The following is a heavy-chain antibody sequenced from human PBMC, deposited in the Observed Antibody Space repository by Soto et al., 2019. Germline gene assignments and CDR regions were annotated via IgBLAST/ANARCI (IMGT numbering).Heavy chain of an antibody. CDR3: ARVSMVRGDLYYYYGMDV. CDR1: GYTFTSYG. J-gene: IGHJ6*02. V-gene: IGHV1-18*01. D-gene: IGHD3-10*01. CDR2: ISAYNGNT. Sequence: QVQLVQSGAEVKKPGASVKVSCKASGYTFTSYGISWVRQAPGQGLEWMGWISAYNGNTNYAQKLQGRVTMTTDTFTSTXXMELRSLRSDDTAVYYCARVSMVRGDLYYYYGMDVWGQGTTVTVSS.